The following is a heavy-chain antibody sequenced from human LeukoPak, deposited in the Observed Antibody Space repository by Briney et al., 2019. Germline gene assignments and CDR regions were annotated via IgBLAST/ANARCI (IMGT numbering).Heavy chain of an antibody. D-gene: IGHD2-15*01. CDR3: AGYCSGGSCYDAFDI. Sequence: ASVKVSCKASGYTFTSYGISWVRQAPGQGFEWMGWISAYNGNTNYAQKLQGRVTMTTDTSTSTAYMELRSLRSDDTAVYYCAGYCSGGSCYDAFDIWGQGTMVTVSS. CDR2: ISAYNGNT. V-gene: IGHV1-18*01. J-gene: IGHJ3*02. CDR1: GYTFTSYG.